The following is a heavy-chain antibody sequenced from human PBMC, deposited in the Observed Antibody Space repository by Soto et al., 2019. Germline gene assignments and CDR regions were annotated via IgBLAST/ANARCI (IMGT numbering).Heavy chain of an antibody. J-gene: IGHJ4*02. CDR3: ARSAGDYGDYAFDY. D-gene: IGHD4-17*01. V-gene: IGHV5-51*01. CDR1: GYSFTSYC. CDR2: IYPGDSDT. Sequence: PGESLKSSCKGSGYSFTSYCIGWVRQRPWKGLEWMGIIYPGDSDTRYSPSFQGQVTISADKSISTAYLQWSSLKASDTAMYYCARSAGDYGDYAFDYWGQGTLVTVSS.